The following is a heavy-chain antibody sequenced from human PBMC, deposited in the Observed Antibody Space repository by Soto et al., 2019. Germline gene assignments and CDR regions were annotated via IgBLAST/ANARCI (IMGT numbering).Heavy chain of an antibody. CDR2: IIPIFGTA. CDR1: GGTFSSYA. Sequence: QVQLVQSGAEVKKPGSSVKVSCKASGGTFSSYAISWVRQAPGQGLEWMGGIIPIFGTANYAQKFQGRVTITADESTSTTYMELSSQRSEDTAVYYCARRSGSYSSSPLDFDYWGQGTLVTVSS. CDR3: ARRSGSYSSSPLDFDY. J-gene: IGHJ4*02. D-gene: IGHD1-26*01. V-gene: IGHV1-69*01.